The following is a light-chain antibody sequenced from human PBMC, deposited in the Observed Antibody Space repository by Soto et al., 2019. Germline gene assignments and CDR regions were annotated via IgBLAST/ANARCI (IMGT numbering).Light chain of an antibody. CDR1: SSDVGGFNY. J-gene: IGLJ3*02. CDR2: EVT. CDR3: ASFTRSNTWV. V-gene: IGLV2-14*01. Sequence: QSVLTQPASVSGSPGQSITIARTGTSSDVGGFNYVSWYQHHPGKAPKLMIYEVTNRPSGVSLRFSGSKSGYTASLTISGLQAEDEADYYCASFTRSNTWVFGGGTKLTVL.